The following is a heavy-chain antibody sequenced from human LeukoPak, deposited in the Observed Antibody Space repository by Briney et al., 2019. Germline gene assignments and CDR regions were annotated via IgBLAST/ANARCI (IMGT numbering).Heavy chain of an antibody. CDR2: ISFDG. CDR3: ARWANPIVVIPGAIY. Sequence: PGGSLRLSCAASGFTFSSYGMHWVRQAPGKGLEWVAIISFDGNYADSVKGRFTISRDNSKNTLYLQMNSLRAEDTAVYYCARWANPIVVIPGAIYWGQGTLVTVSS. D-gene: IGHD2-2*01. J-gene: IGHJ4*02. CDR1: GFTFSSYG. V-gene: IGHV3-30*03.